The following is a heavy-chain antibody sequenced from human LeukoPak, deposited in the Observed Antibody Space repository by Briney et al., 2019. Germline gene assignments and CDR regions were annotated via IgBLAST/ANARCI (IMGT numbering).Heavy chain of an antibody. CDR3: ARVNYDSSGSVFDY. D-gene: IGHD3-22*01. CDR2: IIPIFGAA. V-gene: IGHV1-69*06. J-gene: IGHJ4*02. Sequence: GASVKVSCKASGGTFSSYAISWVRQAPGQGLEWMGGIIPIFGAANYAQKFQGRVTITADKSTSTAYMELSSLRSEDTAVYYCARVNYDSSGSVFDYWGQGTLVTVSS. CDR1: GGTFSSYA.